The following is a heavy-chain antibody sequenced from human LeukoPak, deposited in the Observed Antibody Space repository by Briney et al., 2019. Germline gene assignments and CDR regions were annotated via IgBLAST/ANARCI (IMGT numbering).Heavy chain of an antibody. CDR3: AKSSTRRYYFDY. CDR1: GFTFSSYW. D-gene: IGHD2-2*01. V-gene: IGHV3-23*01. J-gene: IGHJ4*02. CDR2: ISGSGGST. Sequence: PGGSLRLSCAASGFTFSSYWMSWVRQAPGKGLEWVSAISGSGGSTYYADSVKGRFTISRDNSKNTLYLQMNSLRAEDTAVYYCAKSSTRRYYFDYWGQGTLVTVSS.